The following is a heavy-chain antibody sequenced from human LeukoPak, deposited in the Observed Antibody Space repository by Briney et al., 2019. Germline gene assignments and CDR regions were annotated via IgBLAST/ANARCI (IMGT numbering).Heavy chain of an antibody. Sequence: SGGSLRLSCAVSGLTLSNYGMSWVRQAPGKGLEWVAGISDSGGSTNYADSVKGRFTISRDNPKNTLYLQMNSLRAEDTAFYFCAKRGVVIRVILVGFHKEAYYFESWAREPWSPSPQ. V-gene: IGHV3-23*01. J-gene: IGHJ4*02. CDR2: ISDSGGST. CDR3: AKRGVVIRVILVGFHKEAYYFES. D-gene: IGHD3/OR15-3a*01. CDR1: GLTLSNYG.